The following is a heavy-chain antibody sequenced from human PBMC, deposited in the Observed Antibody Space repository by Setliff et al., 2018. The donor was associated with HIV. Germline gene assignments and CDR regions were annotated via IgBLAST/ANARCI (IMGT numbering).Heavy chain of an antibody. J-gene: IGHJ4*02. Sequence: SETLSLTCTVSGGSISSHYWSWIRQPPGKGLEWIGSIYYSGSTNYNPSLKSRVTIPVDTSKNQFSLKLSSVTAADTAVYYCARDRQGRRDGYNYLDYLDYWGQGTLVTVSS. CDR1: GGSISSHY. CDR3: ARDRQGRRDGYNYLDYLDY. V-gene: IGHV4-59*11. CDR2: IYYSGST. D-gene: IGHD5-12*01.